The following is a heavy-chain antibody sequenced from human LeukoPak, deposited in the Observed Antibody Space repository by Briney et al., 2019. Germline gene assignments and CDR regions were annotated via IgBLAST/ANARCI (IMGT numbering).Heavy chain of an antibody. CDR2: INSDGSST. V-gene: IGHV3-74*01. J-gene: IGHJ5*02. CDR3: ARDGGYPGYNWFDP. CDR1: GFTFSSYW. D-gene: IGHD2-15*01. Sequence: GGSLRLSCAASGFTFSSYWMHWVRQAPGKGLVWVSRINSDGSSTSYADSVKGRFTISRDNAKNTLYLQMNSLRSDDTAVYYCARDGGYPGYNWFDPWGQGTLVTVSS.